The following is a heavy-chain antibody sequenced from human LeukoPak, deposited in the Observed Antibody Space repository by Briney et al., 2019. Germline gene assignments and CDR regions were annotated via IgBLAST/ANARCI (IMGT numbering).Heavy chain of an antibody. CDR3: ARGVLDSLGVSSGFDI. V-gene: IGHV7-4-1*02. CDR1: GYTFTNYA. D-gene: IGHD3-16*01. J-gene: IGHJ3*02. Sequence: ASVKVSCKASGYTFTNYAMNWVRQAPGQGLEWMGWINTNTGNPTYAQGFTGRFVFSLDTSVSTAYLQISSLKAEDTAVYYCARGVLDSLGVSSGFDIWGQGTMVTVSS. CDR2: INTNTGNP.